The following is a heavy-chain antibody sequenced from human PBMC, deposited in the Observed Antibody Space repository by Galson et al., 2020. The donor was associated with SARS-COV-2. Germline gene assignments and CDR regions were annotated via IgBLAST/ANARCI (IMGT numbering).Heavy chain of an antibody. Sequence: SQTLSLTCTVSGGSISNYYWSWIRQPPGKGLEWIGYFYDSGSTSYSPSLKSRVTISVDTSKNQFSLRLSSVTAADTAVYYCATYYLDTSGFPVWDYWGQGALVTVSS. CDR1: GGSISNYY. D-gene: IGHD3-22*01. V-gene: IGHV4-59*01. CDR3: ATYYLDTSGFPVWDY. CDR2: FYDSGST. J-gene: IGHJ4*02.